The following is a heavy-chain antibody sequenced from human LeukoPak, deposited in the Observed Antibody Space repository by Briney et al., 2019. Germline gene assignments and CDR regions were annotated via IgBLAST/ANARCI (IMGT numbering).Heavy chain of an antibody. CDR1: GFTFSSYS. CDR3: ARLMTATPNNWFDP. J-gene: IGHJ5*02. Sequence: GGSLRLSCAASGFTFSSYSMNWVRQAPGKGLEWVSSISSSSSYIYYADSVKGRFTISRDNAKNSLYLQMNSLRAEDTAVYYCARLMTATPNNWFDPWGQGTLVTVSS. V-gene: IGHV3-21*01. CDR2: ISSSSSYI. D-gene: IGHD5-12*01.